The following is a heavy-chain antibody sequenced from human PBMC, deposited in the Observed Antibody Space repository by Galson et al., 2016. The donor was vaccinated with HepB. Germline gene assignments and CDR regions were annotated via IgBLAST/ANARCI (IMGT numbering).Heavy chain of an antibody. Sequence: SLRLSCAASGFTFSHHDMNWVRQAPGKGLEWVSNINYIGERTYYADSVKGRFNISRDNSKNTLHLQMDSLRVEDTAVYYCVKDPNWESGYWGQGTLVTVSS. V-gene: IGHV3-23*01. CDR1: GFTFSHHD. D-gene: IGHD1-26*01. J-gene: IGHJ4*02. CDR2: INYIGERT. CDR3: VKDPNWESGY.